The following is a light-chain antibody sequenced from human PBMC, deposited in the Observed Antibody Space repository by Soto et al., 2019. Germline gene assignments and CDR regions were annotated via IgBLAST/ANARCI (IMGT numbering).Light chain of an antibody. Sequence: QSVLTQPPSVSGAPGQRVTISCTGSSSNIGAGYDLHWYQQLPGTAPKLLIYDDNNRPSGVPDRCSGSKSGTSAPLAITGLQAEDEADYYCQSYDSSLSGYVFGSGTKVTVL. J-gene: IGLJ1*01. CDR3: QSYDSSLSGYV. CDR2: DDN. CDR1: SSNIGAGYD. V-gene: IGLV1-40*01.